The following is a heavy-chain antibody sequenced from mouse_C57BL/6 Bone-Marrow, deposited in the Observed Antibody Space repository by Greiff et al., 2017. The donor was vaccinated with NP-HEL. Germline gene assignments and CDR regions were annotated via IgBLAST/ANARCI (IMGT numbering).Heavy chain of an antibody. J-gene: IGHJ1*03. CDR3: ARHGDYFGSSYGYFDV. CDR2: FYPGSGSI. D-gene: IGHD1-1*01. Sequence: VQLQQSGAELVKPGASVKLSCKASGYTFTEYTIHWVKQRSGQGLEWIGWFYPGSGSIKYNEKFKDKATLTADKSSSTVYMDLSRLTSEDAGVYFCARHGDYFGSSYGYFDVWGTGTTVTVSS. V-gene: IGHV1-62-2*01. CDR1: GYTFTEYT.